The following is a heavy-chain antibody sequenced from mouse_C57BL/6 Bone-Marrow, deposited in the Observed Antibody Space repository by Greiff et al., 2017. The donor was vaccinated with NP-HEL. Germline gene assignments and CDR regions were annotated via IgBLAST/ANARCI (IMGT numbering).Heavy chain of an antibody. V-gene: IGHV1-52*01. Sequence: QVPLQQPGAELVRPGSSVKLSCKASGYTFTSYWMHWVKQRPIQGLEWIGNIDPSDSETHYNQKFKDKATLTVDKSSSTAYMQLSSLTSEDSAVYYCARWGSSGYYCDYWGQGTTLTVSS. CDR1: GYTFTSYW. CDR3: ARWGSSGYYCDY. J-gene: IGHJ2*01. CDR2: IDPSDSET. D-gene: IGHD3-2*02.